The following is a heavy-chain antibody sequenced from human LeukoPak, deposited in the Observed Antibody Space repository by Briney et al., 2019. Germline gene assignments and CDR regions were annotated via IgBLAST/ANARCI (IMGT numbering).Heavy chain of an antibody. CDR1: GFTFSSYW. V-gene: IGHV3-7*01. CDR2: IKQDGSEK. Sequence: GGSLRLSCAASGFTFSSYWMSWVRQAPGKGLEWVANIKQDGSEKYYVDSVKGRFTISRDNAKNSLYLQMNSLRAEDTAVYYCARDATAHYYYGMDVWGRGTTVAVSS. CDR3: ARDATAHYYYGMDV. D-gene: IGHD2-21*02. J-gene: IGHJ6*02.